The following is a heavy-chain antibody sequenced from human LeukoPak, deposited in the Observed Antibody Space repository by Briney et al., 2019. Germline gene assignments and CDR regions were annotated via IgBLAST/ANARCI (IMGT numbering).Heavy chain of an antibody. J-gene: IGHJ5*02. CDR1: GYTFTSYY. CDR2: INPSGGST. V-gene: IGHV1-46*01. Sequence: ASVKVSCKASGYTFTSYYMHWVRQAPGQGLEWMGIINPSGGSTSYAQKFQGRVTMTRDTSTSTVYMELSSLRSEDTAVYYCARDGHDILTGYYLSWFDHWGQGTLVTVSS. D-gene: IGHD3-9*01. CDR3: ARDGHDILTGYYLSWFDH.